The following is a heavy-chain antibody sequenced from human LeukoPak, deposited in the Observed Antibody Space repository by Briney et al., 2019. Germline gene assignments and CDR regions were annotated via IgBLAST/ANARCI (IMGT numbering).Heavy chain of an antibody. J-gene: IGHJ4*02. Sequence: GGSLRLSCAASGFIFSRDGMHWVRQAPGKGLEWVSAISNNGGYTYYADSVQGRFTISRDNSKSTLCLQMNSLRAEDTAVYYCAKQLEYCSDGSCYFPYWGQGTLVTVSS. V-gene: IGHV3-23*01. CDR2: ISNNGGYT. D-gene: IGHD2-15*01. CDR3: AKQLEYCSDGSCYFPY. CDR1: GFIFSRDG.